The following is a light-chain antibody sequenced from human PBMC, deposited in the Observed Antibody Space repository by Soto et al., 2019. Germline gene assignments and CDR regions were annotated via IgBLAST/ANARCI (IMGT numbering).Light chain of an antibody. V-gene: IGKV1-5*03. CDR2: KAS. CDR3: QQYDAYTQIA. J-gene: IGKJ5*01. Sequence: DIQMTQSPSTLSASLGETVTITCRASQRINSWLAWYRQKPGQAPRLLIYKASILEGGVPSRFSGRRAGTEFTLTISNVQPDDFATYYCQQYDAYTQIAFGQGTRLEIQ. CDR1: QRINSW.